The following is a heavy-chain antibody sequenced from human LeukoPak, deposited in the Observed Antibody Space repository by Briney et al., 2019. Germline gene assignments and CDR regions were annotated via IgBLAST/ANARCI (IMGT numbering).Heavy chain of an antibody. CDR1: GGSFSGYY. CDR2: INHSGST. J-gene: IGHJ4*02. D-gene: IGHD6-19*01. Sequence: SETLSLTCAVYGGSFSGYYWSWIRQPPGKGLEWIGEINHSGSTNYNPSLKSRVTISVDTSKNQSSLKLSSVTAADTAVYYCARGRSIAVAGTVDYWGQGTLVTVSS. V-gene: IGHV4-34*01. CDR3: ARGRSIAVAGTVDY.